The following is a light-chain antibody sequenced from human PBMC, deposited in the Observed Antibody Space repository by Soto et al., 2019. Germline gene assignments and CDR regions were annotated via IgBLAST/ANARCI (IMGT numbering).Light chain of an antibody. CDR3: QQYGGSPRT. CDR1: QNIDSD. V-gene: IGKV3-20*01. J-gene: IGKJ5*01. CDR2: DAS. Sequence: EIVLTQSPATLSLSPGERATLYCRASQNIDSDLAWYQQRPGQPPRLLIYDASNRAPGIPARFGGSGSGADFTLTIARLEPEDFAVYYCQQYGGSPRTFGQGTRLEIK.